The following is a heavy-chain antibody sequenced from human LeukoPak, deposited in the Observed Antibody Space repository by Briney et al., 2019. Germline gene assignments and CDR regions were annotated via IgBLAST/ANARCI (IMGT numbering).Heavy chain of an antibody. CDR1: GGSFRGYY. V-gene: IGHV4-34*01. J-gene: IGHJ4*02. D-gene: IGHD5-12*01. Sequence: SETLSLTCAVYGGSFRGYYWSWIRQPPGKGLEWIGEINHSGSTNYNPSLRSRVTISVDTSKNQFSLKLSSVTAADTAVYYCARRRDGYNCPDYWGQGTLVTVSS. CDR2: INHSGST. CDR3: ARRRDGYNCPDY.